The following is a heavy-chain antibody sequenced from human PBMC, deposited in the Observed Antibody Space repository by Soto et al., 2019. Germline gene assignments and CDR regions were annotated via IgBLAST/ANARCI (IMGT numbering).Heavy chain of an antibody. J-gene: IGHJ5*02. CDR1: GASISVGGYY. CDR2: IQHTGSI. Sequence: QVHLQESGPGLVKPSQTVSLTCTVSGASISVGGYYWGWIRQHPGKAMEWIWYIQHTGSIYYSPPLKSRTTISIDTSKNQFSLKVTAVTAADTAIYYCARVYSSGSGWFAPWGQGTLVTVSP. CDR3: ARVYSSGSGWFAP. V-gene: IGHV4-31*03. D-gene: IGHD6-19*01.